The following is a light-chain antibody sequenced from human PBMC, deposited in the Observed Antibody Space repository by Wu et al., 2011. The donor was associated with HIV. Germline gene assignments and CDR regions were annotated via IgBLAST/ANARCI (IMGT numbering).Light chain of an antibody. Sequence: TLSCRASQSVSSRLAWYQRKPGQPPRLLIYGASTRATGVPDRFSGSGSGTDFTLTISRLEPEDFAVYYCQQYATSPLLTFGGGTKVEIK. CDR3: QQYATSPLLT. CDR2: GAS. CDR1: QSVSSR. J-gene: IGKJ4*01. V-gene: IGKV3-20*01.